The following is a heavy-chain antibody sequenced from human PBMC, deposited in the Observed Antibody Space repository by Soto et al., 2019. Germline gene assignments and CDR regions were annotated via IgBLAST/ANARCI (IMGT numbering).Heavy chain of an antibody. J-gene: IGHJ4*02. V-gene: IGHV3-33*08. CDR2: IWYDGSNK. D-gene: IGHD5-18*01. CDR3: ARGYPFDY. Sequence: PGGSLRLSCAASGFTFSSYAMSWVRQAPGKGLEWVAVIWYDGSNKYYADSVKGRFTISRDNSKNTLYLQMNSLRAEDTAVYYCARGYPFDYWGQGTLVTVSS. CDR1: GFTFSSYA.